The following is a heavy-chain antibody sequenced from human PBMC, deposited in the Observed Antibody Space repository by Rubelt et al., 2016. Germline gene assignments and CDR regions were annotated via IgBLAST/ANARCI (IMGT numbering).Heavy chain of an antibody. D-gene: IGHD6-13*01. CDR1: GDSISSYY. CDR3: ARGRRGSSSWLGRDYYGMDV. Sequence: QVQLQESGPGLVKPSETLSLTCTVSGDSISSYYWSWIRQPPGKGLEWIGEINHSGSTNYNPSLKSRVTISVDTSKNQFSLKLSSVTAADTAVYYCARGRRGSSSWLGRDYYGMDVWGQGTTVTVSS. V-gene: IGHV4-59*12. CDR2: INHSGST. J-gene: IGHJ6*02.